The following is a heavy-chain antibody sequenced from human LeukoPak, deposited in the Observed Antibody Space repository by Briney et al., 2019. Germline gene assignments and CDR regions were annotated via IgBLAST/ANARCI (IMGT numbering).Heavy chain of an antibody. CDR1: GFTFTSYG. V-gene: IGHV3-30*03. Sequence: GTSLRLSCAASGFTFTSYGMHWVRQAPGKGLEWVALITYDGYYKYYSDSVKGRFTISSDTSKNTLYLQMNSLRAEDTAVYYCARDLSPVVRASPMGYWGQGTLVTVSS. CDR3: ARDLSPVVRASPMGY. J-gene: IGHJ4*02. CDR2: ITYDGYYK. D-gene: IGHD3-10*01.